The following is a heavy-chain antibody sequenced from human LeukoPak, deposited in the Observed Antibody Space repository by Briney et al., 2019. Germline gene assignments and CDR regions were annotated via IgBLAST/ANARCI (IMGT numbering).Heavy chain of an antibody. D-gene: IGHD4-17*01. V-gene: IGHV3-33*01. CDR3: ARDQDYGRGYFDY. CDR2: IWYDGSNK. CDR1: GFTFSSYG. Sequence: GRPLRLSCAASGFTFSSYGMHWVRQAPGKGLEWVAVIWYDGSNKYYADSVKGRFTISRDNSKNTLYLQMNSLRAEDTAVYYCARDQDYGRGYFDYWGQGTLVTVSS. J-gene: IGHJ4*02.